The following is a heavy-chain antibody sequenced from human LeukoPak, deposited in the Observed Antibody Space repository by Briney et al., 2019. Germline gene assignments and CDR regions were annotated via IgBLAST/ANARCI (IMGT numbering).Heavy chain of an antibody. CDR1: GGSISSYY. J-gene: IGHJ4*02. V-gene: IGHV4-59*01. CDR3: ARGISSGWDLYFDY. D-gene: IGHD6-19*01. CDR2: IYYSGST. Sequence: SETLSLTCTVSGGSISSYYWSWIRQPPGEGLKWIGYIYYSGSTNYNPSLKSRVTISVDTSKNQFSLKLSSVTAADTAVYYCARGISSGWDLYFDYWGQGTLVTVSS.